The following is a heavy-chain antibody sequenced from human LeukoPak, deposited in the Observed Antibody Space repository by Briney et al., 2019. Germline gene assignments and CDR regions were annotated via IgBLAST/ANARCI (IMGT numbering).Heavy chain of an antibody. D-gene: IGHD4-17*01. CDR3: ARVDYGDLYFDY. J-gene: IGHJ4*02. CDR1: GGSISSYY. CDR2: IYYSGST. V-gene: IGHV4-39*07. Sequence: SETLSLTCTVSGGSISSYYWSWIRQPPGKGLEWIGSIYYSGSTYYNPSLKSRVTISVDTSKNQFSLKLSSVTAADTAVYYCARVDYGDLYFDYWGQGTLVTVSS.